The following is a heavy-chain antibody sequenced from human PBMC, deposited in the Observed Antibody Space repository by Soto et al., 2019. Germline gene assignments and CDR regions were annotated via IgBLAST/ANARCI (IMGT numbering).Heavy chain of an antibody. CDR2: INQDGSEK. J-gene: IGHJ4*02. V-gene: IGHV3-7*01. CDR1: GFSFSSNW. CDR3: FNVAFGH. Sequence: HPRGSLRLSCTASGFSFSSNWMSWVRQAPGKGPEWVANINQDGSEKYCADSVKGRFTISRDNAKNSLYLQMDSLRVEDTALYYCFNVAFGHWGRGTLVTVSS.